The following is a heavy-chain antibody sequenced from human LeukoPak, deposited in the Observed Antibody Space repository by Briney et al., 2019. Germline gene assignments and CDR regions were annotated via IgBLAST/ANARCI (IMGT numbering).Heavy chain of an antibody. CDR2: IYPGDSDT. V-gene: IGHV5-51*01. CDR1: GYSFTSYW. Sequence: GESLKISCKGSGYSFTSYWIGWVRQMPGKGLEWMGIIYPGDSDTRYSPSFQGQVTISADKSISTAYLQWSSLKASDTAMYYCARQEFVEEYSSGWTDAFDIWGQGTMVTVSS. D-gene: IGHD6-19*01. CDR3: ARQEFVEEYSSGWTDAFDI. J-gene: IGHJ3*02.